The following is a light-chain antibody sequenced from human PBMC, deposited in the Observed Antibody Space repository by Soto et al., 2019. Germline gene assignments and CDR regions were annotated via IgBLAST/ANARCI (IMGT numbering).Light chain of an antibody. V-gene: IGKV3-15*01. Sequence: EIVMTQSPVTLSVSPADRATLSCRASQSVSTNLAWYQQKPGQAPRLLIYGASTRATDIPARFSGSGSGTEFTLTISSLQSEDFAVYYCQQYNNWPLTFGGGTKVDIK. J-gene: IGKJ4*01. CDR3: QQYNNWPLT. CDR1: QSVSTN. CDR2: GAS.